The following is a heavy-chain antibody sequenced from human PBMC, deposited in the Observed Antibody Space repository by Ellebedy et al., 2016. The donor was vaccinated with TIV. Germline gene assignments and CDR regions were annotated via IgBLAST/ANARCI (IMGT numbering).Heavy chain of an antibody. Sequence: PGGSLRLSCTGSGFTFGHNTMNGVPQAPGKGLARLSYISSTSSTIYYADSVKGRFTISRDNAKNSLYLQMNSLKVEDTAVYYCARGQAVAGSNFDYWGRGTLVTVSS. CDR1: GFTFGHNT. V-gene: IGHV3-48*04. CDR2: ISSTSSTI. CDR3: ARGQAVAGSNFDY. D-gene: IGHD6-19*01. J-gene: IGHJ4*02.